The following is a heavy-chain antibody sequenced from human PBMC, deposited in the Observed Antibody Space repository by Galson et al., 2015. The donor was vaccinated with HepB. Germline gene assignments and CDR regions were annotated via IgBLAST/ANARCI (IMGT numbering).Heavy chain of an antibody. Sequence: QSGAEVKKPGESLRISCDASGYTFIDYWIGWVRQMPGKGLDWMGIIDPFDSDATYSPSFEGQVTISVDTSTTTAYLQWSSLRASETAIYYCARRHSRFDSRGWVGFDYWGQGTLVTVSS. J-gene: IGHJ4*02. CDR1: GYTFIDYW. V-gene: IGHV5-51*01. CDR2: IDPFDSDA. CDR3: ARRHSRFDSRGWVGFDY. D-gene: IGHD6-19*01.